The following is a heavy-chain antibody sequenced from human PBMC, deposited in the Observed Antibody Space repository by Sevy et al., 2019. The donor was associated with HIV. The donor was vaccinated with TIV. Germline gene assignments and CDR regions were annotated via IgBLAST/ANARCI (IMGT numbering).Heavy chain of an antibody. V-gene: IGHV1-8*01. D-gene: IGHD3-10*01. CDR3: AREGRFGEFYYYYYYGMDV. CDR1: GYTFTSYD. Sequence: ASVKVSYKASGYTFTSYDINWVRQATGQGLEWMGWMNPNSGNTGYAQKFQGRVTMTRNTSISTAYMELSSLRSEDTAVYYCAREGRFGEFYYYYYYGMDVWGQGTTVTVSS. J-gene: IGHJ6*02. CDR2: MNPNSGNT.